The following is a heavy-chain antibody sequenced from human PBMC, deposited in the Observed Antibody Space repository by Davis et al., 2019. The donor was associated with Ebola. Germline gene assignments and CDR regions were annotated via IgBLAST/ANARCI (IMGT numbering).Heavy chain of an antibody. D-gene: IGHD1-26*01. CDR2: INGGGSRT. V-gene: IGHV3-74*01. CDR1: GFTFTNYW. J-gene: IGHJ4*02. Sequence: HTGGSLRLSCAASGFTFTNYWMHWVRQAPGKGLVWVSRINGGGSRTVYADSVKGRFTISRDNAKSTLYLQMNSLRAEDTAVYYCAREMVKGGVENFDQWGRKNFDYWGQGTLVTVSS. CDR3: AREMVKGGVENFDQWGRKNFDY.